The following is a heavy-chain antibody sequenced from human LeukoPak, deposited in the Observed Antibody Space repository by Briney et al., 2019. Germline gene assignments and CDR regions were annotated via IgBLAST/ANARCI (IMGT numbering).Heavy chain of an antibody. Sequence: ASVKVSCKASGGTFSSYAISWVRQAPGRGLEWMGGIIPIFGTANYAQKFQGRVTITADESTSTAYMELSSLRSEDTAVYYCARSPSWLTPQDVWGQGTTVTVSS. CDR1: GGTFSSYA. V-gene: IGHV1-69*13. CDR2: IIPIFGTA. CDR3: ARSPSWLTPQDV. D-gene: IGHD5-24*01. J-gene: IGHJ6*02.